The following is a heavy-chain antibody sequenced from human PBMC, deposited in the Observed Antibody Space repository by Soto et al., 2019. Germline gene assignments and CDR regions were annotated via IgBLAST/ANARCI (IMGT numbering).Heavy chain of an antibody. D-gene: IGHD3-3*01. CDR1: GFTFSSYA. J-gene: IGHJ4*02. V-gene: IGHV3-30-3*01. CDR3: ARTPGGQGSYDFWSDYPPAGPLSY. CDR2: ISYDGSNK. Sequence: QVQLVESGGGVVQPGRSLRLSCAASGFTFSSYAMHWVRQAPGKGLEWVAVISYDGSNKYYADSVKGRFTISRDNSKNTLYLQMNSLRAEDTAVYYCARTPGGQGSYDFWSDYPPAGPLSYWGQGTLVTVSS.